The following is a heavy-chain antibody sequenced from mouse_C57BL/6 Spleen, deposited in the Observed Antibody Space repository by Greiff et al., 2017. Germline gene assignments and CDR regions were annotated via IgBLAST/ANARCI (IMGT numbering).Heavy chain of an antibody. Sequence: EVQLQQSGPELVKPGASVKISCKASGYSFTGYYMNWVKQSPEKSLEWIGEINPSTGGTTYNQKFKAKATLTVDKSSSTAYMQLKSLTSEDSAVYYCARLGGSGYAAWFAYWGQGTLVTVSA. V-gene: IGHV1-42*01. J-gene: IGHJ3*01. D-gene: IGHD3-2*02. CDR3: ARLGGSGYAAWFAY. CDR1: GYSFTGYY. CDR2: INPSTGGT.